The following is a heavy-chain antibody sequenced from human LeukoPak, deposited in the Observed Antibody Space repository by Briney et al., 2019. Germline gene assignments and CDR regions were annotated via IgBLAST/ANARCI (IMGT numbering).Heavy chain of an antibody. V-gene: IGHV3-74*01. Sequence: GGSLRLSCAASGFTFSSYWMHWVRQAPGKGLVWVSRINSDGSSTNYADSVKGRFTISRDNAKNTLYLQMNSLRAEDTAVYYCARSCDYTEHPDFDYWGQGALVTVSS. J-gene: IGHJ4*02. CDR1: GFTFSSYW. CDR3: ARSCDYTEHPDFDY. D-gene: IGHD4-11*01. CDR2: INSDGSST.